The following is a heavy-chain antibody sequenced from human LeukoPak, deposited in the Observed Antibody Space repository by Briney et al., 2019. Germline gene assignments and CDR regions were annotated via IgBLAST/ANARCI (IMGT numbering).Heavy chain of an antibody. CDR1: GYSFTSYW. CDR2: IYPGDSDT. V-gene: IGHV5-51*01. Sequence: GESLKISCKGSGYSFTSYWIGWVRQMPGKGLEWMGIIYPGDSDTRYSPSFQGQVTISADKSISTAYLQWSSLKASDTAMYYCARQSSSGWAEGYYYYMDVWGKGTTVTISS. D-gene: IGHD6-19*01. J-gene: IGHJ6*03. CDR3: ARQSSSGWAEGYYYYMDV.